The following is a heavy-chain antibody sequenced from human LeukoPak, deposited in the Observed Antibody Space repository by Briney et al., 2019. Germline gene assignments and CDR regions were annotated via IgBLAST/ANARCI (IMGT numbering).Heavy chain of an antibody. J-gene: IGHJ4*02. Sequence: PSETLSLTCAVYGVSFSGYYWSWIRQPPGKGLEWIGEINHSGSTNYNPSLKSRVTISVDTSKNQFSLKLSSVTAADTAVYYCARGRGYGVVFDYWGQGTLVTVSS. D-gene: IGHD4-17*01. CDR3: ARGRGYGVVFDY. CDR2: INHSGST. V-gene: IGHV4-34*01. CDR1: GVSFSGYY.